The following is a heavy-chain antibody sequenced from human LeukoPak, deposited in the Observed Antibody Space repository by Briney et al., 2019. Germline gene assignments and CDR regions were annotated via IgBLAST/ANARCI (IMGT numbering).Heavy chain of an antibody. CDR1: GGSISRSSYY. CDR2: IYYSGST. J-gene: IGHJ4*02. V-gene: IGHV4-39*07. Sequence: SETLSLTCTVSGGSISRSSYYWGWIRQPPGKGLEWIGSIYYSGSTNYNPSLKSRVTISVDTSKNQFSLKLSSVTAADTAVYYCARDPVTYYGDYEDYWGQGTLVTVSS. CDR3: ARDPVTYYGDYEDY. D-gene: IGHD4-17*01.